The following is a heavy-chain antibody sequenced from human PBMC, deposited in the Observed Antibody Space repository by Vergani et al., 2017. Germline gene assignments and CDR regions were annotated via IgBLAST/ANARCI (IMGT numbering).Heavy chain of an antibody. CDR1: GYTFTSYD. CDR2: MNPNSGNT. CDR3: AARRVWRGYSYGFDPFDY. J-gene: IGHJ4*02. D-gene: IGHD5-18*01. V-gene: IGHV1-8*01. Sequence: QVQLVQSGAEVKKPGASVKVSCKASGYTFTSYDINWVRQATGQGLEWMGWMNPNSGNTGYALKFQGRVTMTRNTSISTAYMELSSLRSEDTAVYYCAARRVWRGYSYGFDPFDYWGQGTLVTVSS.